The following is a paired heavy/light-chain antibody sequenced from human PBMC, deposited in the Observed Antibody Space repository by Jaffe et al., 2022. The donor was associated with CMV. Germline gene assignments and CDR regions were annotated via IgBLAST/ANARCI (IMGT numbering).Heavy chain of an antibody. Sequence: QLQLQESGPGLVKPSETLSLTCTVSGGSIRNRDYYWGWIRQSPGKGLEWIGSIYYSGTTDYNPSLKSRVTISADTSKNQFSLRLSSVTAADTAVYYCARQWELTWVDSWGQGTLVTVSS. J-gene: IGHJ5*01. V-gene: IGHV4-39*01. CDR3: ARQWELTWVDS. D-gene: IGHD1-26*01. CDR2: IYYSGTT. CDR1: GGSIRNRDYY.
Light chain of an antibody. CDR1: QRSSRSY. V-gene: IGKV3-20*01. CDR3: QQYGTSPLST. J-gene: IGKJ1*01. CDR2: GVS. Sequence: DIVLTQSPGTLSLSPGERATLSCRASQRSSRSYIAWYQQKPGQAPRLLIYGVSGRATGIPDRFSGSGSGTEFTLTISRLEPEDCAVYFCQQYGTSPLSTFGQGTKVEIK.